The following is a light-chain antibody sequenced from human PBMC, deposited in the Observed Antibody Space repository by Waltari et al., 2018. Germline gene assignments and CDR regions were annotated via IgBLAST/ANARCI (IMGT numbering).Light chain of an antibody. CDR2: DAS. CDR3: QQRSNWPALT. J-gene: IGKJ4*01. Sequence: EIVFTQSPSTLPLSPGERATLACRASQSVSSYLAWYQQKPAQAPRLLIYDASNRATGIPARFSGSGSGTDFTLTISSLEPEDFAVYYCQQRSNWPALTFGGGTKVEIK. CDR1: QSVSSY. V-gene: IGKV3-11*01.